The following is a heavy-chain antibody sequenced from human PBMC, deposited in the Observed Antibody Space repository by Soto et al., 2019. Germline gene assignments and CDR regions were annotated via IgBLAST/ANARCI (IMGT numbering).Heavy chain of an antibody. D-gene: IGHD6-13*01. V-gene: IGHV5-51*01. CDR3: ARTAAAGKYYYGMDV. Sequence: PGESLKISCKGSGYSFTSYWIGWVRQMPGKGLESMGIIYPGDSDTRYSPSFQGQVTISADKSISTAYLQWSSLKASDTAMYYCARTAAAGKYYYGMDVWGQGTTGTVSS. J-gene: IGHJ6*02. CDR1: GYSFTSYW. CDR2: IYPGDSDT.